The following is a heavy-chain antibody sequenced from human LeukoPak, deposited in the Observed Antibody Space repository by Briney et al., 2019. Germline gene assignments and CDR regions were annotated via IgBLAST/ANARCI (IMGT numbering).Heavy chain of an antibody. CDR2: ISYDGSNK. V-gene: IGHV3-30*18. J-gene: IGHJ4*02. CDR3: AKDFGIYDTTTDY. CDR1: GFTFSSYG. D-gene: IGHD2/OR15-2a*01. Sequence: GGSLRLSCAASGFTFSSYGMHWVRQAPGKGLEWVAVISYDGSNKYYADSVKGRFTISRDNSKNTLYLQMNSLRAEDTAVYYCAKDFGIYDTTTDYWGQGTLVTVSS.